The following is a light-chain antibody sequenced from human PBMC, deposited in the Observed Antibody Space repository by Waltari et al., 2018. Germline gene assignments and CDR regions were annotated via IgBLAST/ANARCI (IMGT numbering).Light chain of an antibody. Sequence: EIVLMQSPGTLSLSPGERATLSCRASQSVSSNYLAWYQQKPGQAPRLLIYGASSRATDIPDRFSGSGSGTDFTLTISRLEPEDSAVYYCQQYGGSPWTFGQGTKVEIK. V-gene: IGKV3-20*01. J-gene: IGKJ1*01. CDR3: QQYGGSPWT. CDR2: GAS. CDR1: QSVSSNY.